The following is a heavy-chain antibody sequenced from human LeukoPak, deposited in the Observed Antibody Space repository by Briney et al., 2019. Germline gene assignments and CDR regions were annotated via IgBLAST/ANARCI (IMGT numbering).Heavy chain of an antibody. J-gene: IGHJ4*02. CDR3: ASLSYYDLSGYFY. Sequence: ASVKVSCKASGYPFIGNYIHWVRQAPGQGLEWMGWINPNSGGTQYSQKFQGRVTLTRGTSITTGYMELSGLTSDDTAVYYCASLSYYDLSGYFYWGQGTLVTVSS. CDR1: GYPFIGNY. D-gene: IGHD3-22*01. CDR2: INPNSGGT. V-gene: IGHV1-2*02.